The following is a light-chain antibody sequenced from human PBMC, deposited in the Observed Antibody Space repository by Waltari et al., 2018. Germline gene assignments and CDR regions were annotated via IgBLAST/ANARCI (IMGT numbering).Light chain of an antibody. CDR2: GAS. Sequence: IVLTQPPGTLSLSLGERAPLSCRASQSVSRSLAWYQQKPGQAPQLLIYGASTRATGIPDRFTGSGSGTDFSLTISSLEPEDFAIYFCQHYVRLPATFGQGTKVEIK. J-gene: IGKJ1*01. CDR3: QHYVRLPAT. CDR1: QSVSRS. V-gene: IGKV3-20*01.